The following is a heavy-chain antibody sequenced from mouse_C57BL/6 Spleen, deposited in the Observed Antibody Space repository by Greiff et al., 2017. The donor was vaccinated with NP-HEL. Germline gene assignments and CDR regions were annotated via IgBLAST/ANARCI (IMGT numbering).Heavy chain of an antibody. Sequence: EVKLMESGGDLVKPGGSLKLSCAASGFTFSSYGMSWVRQTPDKRLEWVATISSGGSYTYYLDSVKGRFTISRDNAKNTLYQQMSRLKSENTTMYYCARLYDGYYFAYWGQGTLVTVSA. CDR3: ARLYDGYYFAY. CDR1: GFTFSSYG. CDR2: ISSGGSYT. V-gene: IGHV5-6*01. D-gene: IGHD2-3*01. J-gene: IGHJ3*01.